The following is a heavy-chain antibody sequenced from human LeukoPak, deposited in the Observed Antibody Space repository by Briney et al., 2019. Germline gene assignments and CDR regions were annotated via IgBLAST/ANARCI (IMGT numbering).Heavy chain of an antibody. J-gene: IGHJ4*02. V-gene: IGHV3-20*04. CDR2: INWNGDRP. Sequence: PGGSLRLSCAASGFTFHDYGMSWVRQSPGKGLEWVSGINWNGDRPGYADSVKGRFTISRGNAKKSLYLQMNSLRAEDTALYYCARRDYYGSGSPDFWGQGTLVTVSS. CDR3: ARRDYYGSGSPDF. D-gene: IGHD3-10*01. CDR1: GFTFHDYG.